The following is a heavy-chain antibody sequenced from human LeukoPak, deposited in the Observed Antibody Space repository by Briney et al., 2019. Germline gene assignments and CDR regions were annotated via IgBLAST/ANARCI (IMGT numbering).Heavy chain of an antibody. V-gene: IGHV3-23*01. CDR1: LFTFSFYA. CDR2: ISDSGGNT. CDR3: AKVRYSGYVVLAH. Sequence: GGSLRLSRAASLFTFSFYAMNWVRQAPGKGLEWVSGISDSGGNTYYADSVKGRFTVSRDNSKNTLYLQMNSLRDEDTAVYYCAKVRYSGYVVLAHWGQGTLVTVSS. D-gene: IGHD5-12*01. J-gene: IGHJ4*02.